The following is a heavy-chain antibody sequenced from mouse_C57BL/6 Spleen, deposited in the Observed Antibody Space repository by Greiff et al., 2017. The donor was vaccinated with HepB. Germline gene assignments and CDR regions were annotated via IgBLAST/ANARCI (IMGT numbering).Heavy chain of an antibody. J-gene: IGHJ2*01. V-gene: IGHV1-18*01. D-gene: IGHD2-5*01. Sequence: DVQLQESGPELVKPGASVKIPCKASGYTFTDYNMDWVKQSHGKSLEWIGDINPNNGGTIYNQKFKGKATLTVDKSSSTAYMELRSLTSEDTAVYYCARVAYYSNSVNDYWGQGTTLTVSS. CDR3: ARVAYYSNSVNDY. CDR2: INPNNGGT. CDR1: GYTFTDYN.